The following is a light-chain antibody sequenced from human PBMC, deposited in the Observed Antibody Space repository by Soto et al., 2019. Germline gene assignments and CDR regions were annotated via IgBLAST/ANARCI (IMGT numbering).Light chain of an antibody. CDR1: QRITNF. V-gene: IGKV1-39*01. Sequence: DIQMTQSPSSLSASVGDRVTITCRASQRITNFLSWYQQKSGKAPKLLIYAASSLRSGVSSRFSGRGSGTDFTLTISSLQPEDSATYYCQETSSPLFAFGPGTTVEIK. CDR3: QETSSPLFA. CDR2: AAS. J-gene: IGKJ3*01.